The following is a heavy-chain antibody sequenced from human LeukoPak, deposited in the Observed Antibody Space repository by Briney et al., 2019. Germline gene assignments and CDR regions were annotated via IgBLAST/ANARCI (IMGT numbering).Heavy chain of an antibody. CDR3: ARVRGVGKYYFDY. Sequence: ASVKVSCKASGYTFTGYYMHWLRQAPGQGLEWMGWINPNSGGTNYAQKFQGWVTMTRDTSISTAYMELSRLRSDDTAVYYCARVRGVGKYYFDYWGQGILVTVSS. CDR2: INPNSGGT. CDR1: GYTFTGYY. D-gene: IGHD2-15*01. J-gene: IGHJ4*02. V-gene: IGHV1-2*04.